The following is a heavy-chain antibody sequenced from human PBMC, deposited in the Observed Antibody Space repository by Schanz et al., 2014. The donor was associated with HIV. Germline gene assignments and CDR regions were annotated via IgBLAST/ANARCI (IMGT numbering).Heavy chain of an antibody. CDR2: ISDSGDGT. CDR1: GFTFYTYA. V-gene: IGHV3-23*01. J-gene: IGHJ5*02. CDR3: VKAYSSGFSGAGS. Sequence: EVQLLESGGGLVQPGKSLRLSCAASGFTFYTYAMTWVRQAPGKGLEWVSTISDSGDGTYYADSVKGRFTISRDNSRNALYLHMNSLRADDTAIYYCVKAYSSGFSGAGSWGQGALVTVSS. D-gene: IGHD5-18*01.